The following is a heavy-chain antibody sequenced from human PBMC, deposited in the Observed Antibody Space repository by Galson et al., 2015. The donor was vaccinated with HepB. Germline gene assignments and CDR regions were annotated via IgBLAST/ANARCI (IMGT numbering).Heavy chain of an antibody. J-gene: IGHJ4*02. CDR1: GGSISSSSYY. V-gene: IGHV4-39*01. CDR2: IYYRGST. Sequence: LSLTCTVSGGSISSSSYYWGWIRQPPGKGLEWIGSIYYRGSTYYNPSLKSRVTISVDTSKNQFSLKLSSVTAADTAVYYCARRVTMVGTFSHQYWYYWGQGTLVTVSS. CDR3: ARRVTMVGTFSHQYWYY. D-gene: IGHD2-8*02.